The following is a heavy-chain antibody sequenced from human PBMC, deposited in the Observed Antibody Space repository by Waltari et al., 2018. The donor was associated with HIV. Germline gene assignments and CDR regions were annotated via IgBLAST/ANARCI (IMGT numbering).Heavy chain of an antibody. CDR2: ISGSGGKT. D-gene: IGHD2-21*02. CDR3: AKSKNLPRCGGDCYESINY. Sequence: EVQLLESGGGLIQPGGSLRLSCGASGFTFSSFAMNWVRQAPGKGLEWVSGISGSGGKTWYADSVKGRFTISRDKSKNALYLQMHTLRAEDTAVYYCAKSKNLPRCGGDCYESINYWGQGTRVTVSS. CDR1: GFTFSSFA. J-gene: IGHJ4*02. V-gene: IGHV3-23*01.